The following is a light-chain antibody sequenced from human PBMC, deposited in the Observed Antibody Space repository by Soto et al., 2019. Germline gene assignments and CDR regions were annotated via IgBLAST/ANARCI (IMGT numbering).Light chain of an antibody. J-gene: IGKJ3*01. CDR3: QQYSNWPPFT. Sequence: EIVMTQSPATLSVSPGERATLSCRASQSVSSTLAWYQQKPGQAPRLLIYGASTRATGIPARFSGSGSGTDFTLTISSLQTEDFAVYYCQQYSNWPPFTFGQGTKVDI. V-gene: IGKV3D-15*01. CDR2: GAS. CDR1: QSVSST.